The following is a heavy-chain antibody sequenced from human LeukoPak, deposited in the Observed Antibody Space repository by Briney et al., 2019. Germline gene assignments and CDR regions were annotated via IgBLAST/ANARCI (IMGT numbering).Heavy chain of an antibody. V-gene: IGHV5-51*01. D-gene: IGHD6-19*01. J-gene: IGHJ4*02. Sequence: GESLKISCKCSGYGFTVYRIAWVRQMPGKGLYWMGIIYAGDSDTRYSPSFRGQVTISADRSISTAYLQWSSLKASDTAMYYCARSWYTNGWYYFDYWGQGTLVTVSS. CDR3: ARSWYTNGWYYFDY. CDR1: GYGFTVYR. CDR2: IYAGDSDT.